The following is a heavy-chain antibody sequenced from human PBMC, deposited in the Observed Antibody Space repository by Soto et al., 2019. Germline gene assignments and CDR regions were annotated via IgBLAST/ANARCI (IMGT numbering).Heavy chain of an antibody. CDR2: IRGFSPYT. D-gene: IGHD2-15*01. CDR3: ARDRGYDAHDYYYNAMDV. Sequence: EVQLVVSGGGLVKPGGSLRLSCAASGFTFSYYSMTWVRQSPGRGLEWVSGIRGFSPYTFYAESVRGRFAISRDNAKNSLYLQMNSLRAEDTAVYYCARDRGYDAHDYYYNAMDVWGQGTTVTVSS. J-gene: IGHJ6*02. CDR1: GFTFSYYS. V-gene: IGHV3-21*02.